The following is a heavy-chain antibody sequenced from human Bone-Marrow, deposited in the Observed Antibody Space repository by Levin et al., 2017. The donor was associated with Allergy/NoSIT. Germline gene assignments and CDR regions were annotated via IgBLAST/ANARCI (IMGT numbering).Heavy chain of an antibody. J-gene: IGHJ3*02. D-gene: IGHD3-22*01. V-gene: IGHV3-9*01. Sequence: SLKISCAASGFPFDDYAIHWVRQGPGKGLEWVSGINWNSGTKGYADSVKGRFTISRDNARNSLYLQMNSLITEDTALYYCAKARTVVEFHDAFDIWGQGTMVTVSS. CDR3: AKARTVVEFHDAFDI. CDR2: INWNSGTK. CDR1: GFPFDDYA.